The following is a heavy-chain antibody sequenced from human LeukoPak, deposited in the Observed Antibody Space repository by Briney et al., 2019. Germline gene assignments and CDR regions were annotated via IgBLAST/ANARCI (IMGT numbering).Heavy chain of an antibody. D-gene: IGHD3-10*01. V-gene: IGHV4-38-2*02. CDR3: ARGATMIRGVSYFQH. CDR2: IYHSGST. CDR1: GYSISSGYY. J-gene: IGHJ1*01. Sequence: SETLSLTCTVSGYSISSGYYWGWIRQPPGKGLEWIGSIYHSGSTYYNPSLKSRVTMSVDTSKNEFSLKVNSVTAADTAVYYCARGATMIRGVSYFQHWGQGTLVTVSS.